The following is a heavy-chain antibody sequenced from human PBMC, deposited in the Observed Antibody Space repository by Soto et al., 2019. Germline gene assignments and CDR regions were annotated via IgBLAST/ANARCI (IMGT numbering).Heavy chain of an antibody. J-gene: IGHJ5*02. Sequence: SETLSLTCGVYGGSFRNYYWVWVRQPPGKGLEWIGEVNHSGEATYNPSLQSRVTISLDTSNNHFSLKMTSLTAADTALYFCTREERLPRSWFDPWGQGTQVTVSS. D-gene: IGHD3-3*01. CDR1: GGSFRNYY. CDR2: VNHSGEA. V-gene: IGHV4-34*01. CDR3: TREERLPRSWFDP.